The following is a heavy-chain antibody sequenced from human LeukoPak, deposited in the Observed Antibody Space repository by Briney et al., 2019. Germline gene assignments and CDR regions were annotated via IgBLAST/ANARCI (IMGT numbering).Heavy chain of an antibody. CDR2: VSSNGGNT. V-gene: IGHV3-64D*09. D-gene: IGHD6-13*01. J-gene: IGHJ4*02. Sequence: GGSLRLSCSASGFTFSNYAMHWVRQAPGKGLEYVSTVSSNGGNTNYADSVKSRFTISRDNSKNTLNLQMSSLRAEDTAVYYCARISGAAAQHFDYWGQGTLVTVSS. CDR3: ARISGAAAQHFDY. CDR1: GFTFSNYA.